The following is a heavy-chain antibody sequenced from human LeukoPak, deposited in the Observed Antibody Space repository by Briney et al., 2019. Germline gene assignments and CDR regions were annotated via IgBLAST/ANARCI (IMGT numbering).Heavy chain of an antibody. D-gene: IGHD3-16*01. CDR1: VFTFSSYG. J-gene: IGHJ6*02. CDR2: IWYDGSNK. Sequence: GRSLRLSCAASVFTFSSYGMHWVRQAAGKGLEWVAVIWYDGSNKYYADSVKGRFTISRDNSKNTLYLQMNSLRAEDTAVYYCARDYVYYYYGMDVWGQGTTVTVSS. CDR3: ARDYVYYYYGMDV. V-gene: IGHV3-33*01.